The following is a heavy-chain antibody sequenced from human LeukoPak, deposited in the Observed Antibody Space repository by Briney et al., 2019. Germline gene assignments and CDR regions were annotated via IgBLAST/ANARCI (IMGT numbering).Heavy chain of an antibody. CDR3: AKAESSKLLRAFFDY. J-gene: IGHJ4*02. CDR1: GFTFRNYA. D-gene: IGHD1-1*01. CDR2: IGGSDGLT. Sequence: GGSLRLSCAASGFTFRNYAMSWVRQAPGKGLEWVSSIGGSDGLTYYADSVKGRFTISRDNSKNTLFLQMNSLRAEDTAVYYCAKAESSKLLRAFFDYWGQGTLVTVSS. V-gene: IGHV3-23*01.